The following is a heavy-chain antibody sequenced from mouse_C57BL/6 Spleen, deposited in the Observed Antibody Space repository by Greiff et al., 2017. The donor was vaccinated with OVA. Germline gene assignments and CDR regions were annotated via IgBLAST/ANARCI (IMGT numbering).Heavy chain of an antibody. Sequence: VQLQQPGAELVKPGASVKMSCKASGYTFTSYWITWVKQRPGQGLEWIGDIYPGSGSTNYNEKFKSKATLTVDTSSSTAYMQLSSLTSADSAVYYCARGGTGYAMDYWGQGTSVTVSS. CDR2: IYPGSGST. CDR3: ARGGTGYAMDY. V-gene: IGHV1-55*01. J-gene: IGHJ4*01. D-gene: IGHD3-3*01. CDR1: GYTFTSYW.